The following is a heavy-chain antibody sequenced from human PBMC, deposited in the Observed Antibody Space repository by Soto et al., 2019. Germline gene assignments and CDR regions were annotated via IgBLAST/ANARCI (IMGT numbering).Heavy chain of an antibody. Sequence: QVQLVQSGAEVKKPGASVKVSCKASGYTFTSYAIDWVRQAPGQRLEWMGWINAGNGNTKYSQKFQGRVTITRDTSASTAYMELSSLRSEDTAVYYCARDMGFGLSDYWGQGTLVTVSS. CDR2: INAGNGNT. J-gene: IGHJ4*02. CDR1: GYTFTSYA. V-gene: IGHV1-3*01. D-gene: IGHD3-10*01. CDR3: ARDMGFGLSDY.